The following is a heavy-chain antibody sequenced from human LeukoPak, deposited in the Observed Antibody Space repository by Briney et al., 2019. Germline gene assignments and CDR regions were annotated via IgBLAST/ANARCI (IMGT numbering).Heavy chain of an antibody. CDR1: GGTFSSYA. D-gene: IGHD1-26*01. V-gene: IGHV1-69*01. CDR3: ARDRSGRYSGSYYLYWFDP. J-gene: IGHJ5*02. Sequence: SVKVSCKASGGTFSSYAISWVRQAPGQGLEWMGGIIPIFGTANYAQKFQGRVTITADESTSTAYMELSSLRSEDTAVYYCARDRSGRYSGSYYLYWFDPWGRGTLVTVSS. CDR2: IIPIFGTA.